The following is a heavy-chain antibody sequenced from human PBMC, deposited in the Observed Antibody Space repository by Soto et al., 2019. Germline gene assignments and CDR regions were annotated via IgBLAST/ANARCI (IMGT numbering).Heavy chain of an antibody. CDR2: ISYDGSNK. J-gene: IGHJ6*02. D-gene: IGHD3-3*01. CDR1: GVTFSSYA. CDR3: AGDHNYDFWSGYYTRIGGGYYYYGMDV. V-gene: IGHV3-30-3*01. Sequence: GGSMRLSCAASGVTFSSYAMHWVRQAPGKGLEWVAVISYDGSNKYYADSVKGRFTISRDNSKDTLYLQMNSLRAEDTAVYYCAGDHNYDFWSGYYTRIGGGYYYYGMDVWGQGTTVTVSS.